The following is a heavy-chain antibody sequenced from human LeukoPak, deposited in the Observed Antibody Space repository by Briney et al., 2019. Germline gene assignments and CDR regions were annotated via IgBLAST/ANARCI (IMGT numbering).Heavy chain of an antibody. D-gene: IGHD3-10*01. CDR3: VLWRHYFDY. J-gene: IGHJ4*02. Sequence: SETLSLTCAVYGGSFSGYYWSWIRQPPGKGLEWIGYIYYSGSTYYNPSLKSRVTISVDTSKNQFSLKLSSVTAADTAVYYCVLWRHYFDYWGQGTLVTVSS. CDR2: IYYSGST. V-gene: IGHV4-59*06. CDR1: GGSFSGYY.